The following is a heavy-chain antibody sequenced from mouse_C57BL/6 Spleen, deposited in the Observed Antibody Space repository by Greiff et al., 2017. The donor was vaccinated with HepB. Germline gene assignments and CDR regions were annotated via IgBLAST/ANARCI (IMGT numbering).Heavy chain of an antibody. Sequence: EVQLVESGPGLVKPSQSLSLTCSVTGYSITSGYDWNWIRQFPGNKLEWMGYISYDGSNNYNPSLKNRISITRDTSKNQFFLKLNSVTTEDTATYYCAKNGGYSNLDYWGQGTTLTVSS. D-gene: IGHD2-5*01. CDR2: ISYDGSN. J-gene: IGHJ2*01. CDR3: AKNGGYSNLDY. CDR1: GYSITSGYD. V-gene: IGHV3-6*01.